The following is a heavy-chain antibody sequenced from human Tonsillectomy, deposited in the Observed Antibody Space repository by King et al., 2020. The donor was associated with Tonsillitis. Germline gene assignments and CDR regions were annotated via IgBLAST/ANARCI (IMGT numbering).Heavy chain of an antibody. CDR1: GFTFSSYA. CDR3: AKGWATDMATTPTETISRWFDP. CDR2: ISGSGYNT. D-gene: IGHD5-24*01. J-gene: IGHJ5*02. V-gene: IGHV3-23*04. Sequence: VQLVESGGGLVQPGGSLRLSCAASGFTFSSYAMTWVRQAPGKGLEWVSVISGSGYNTYYADSVKGRFTISRDNSKNTLYLQMNSLRAEDTAVYYCAKGWATDMATTPTETISRWFDPWGQGTLVTVSS.